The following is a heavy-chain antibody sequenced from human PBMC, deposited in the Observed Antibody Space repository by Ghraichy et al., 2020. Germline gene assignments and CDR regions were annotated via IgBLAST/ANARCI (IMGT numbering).Heavy chain of an antibody. Sequence: GGSLRLSCAASGFTFSDYAMHWVRQAPGKGLESVAIICSNGRCSYYADSVKADSPSPETISRICCNLQMDSLRLEDMAVYYCVRGHTNSRKFYQLDVWGQGTMVTVSS. CDR3: VRGHTNSRKFYQLDV. V-gene: IGHV3-64*02. CDR2: ICSNGRCS. D-gene: IGHD2-2*01. J-gene: IGHJ6*02. CDR1: GFTFSDYA.